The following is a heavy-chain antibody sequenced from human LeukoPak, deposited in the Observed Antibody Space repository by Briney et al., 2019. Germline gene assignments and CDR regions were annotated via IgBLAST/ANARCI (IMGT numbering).Heavy chain of an antibody. CDR3: ATPGVGATHVY. CDR1: GYTFTGHY. CDR2: INPNSGGT. Sequence: ASVKVSCKASGYTFTGHYMHWVRQAPGQGLEWMGRINPNSGGTNYAQKFQGKVTMTRDTSISTAYMELSRLRSDDTAVYYCATPGVGATHVYWGQGTLVTVSS. J-gene: IGHJ4*02. V-gene: IGHV1-2*06. D-gene: IGHD1-26*01.